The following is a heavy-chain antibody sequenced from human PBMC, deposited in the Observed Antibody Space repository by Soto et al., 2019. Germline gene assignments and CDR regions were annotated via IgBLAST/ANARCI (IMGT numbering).Heavy chain of an antibody. Sequence: EVQLLESGGGLVQPGGSLRLSCAASGFTFSTYAMIWVRQAPGKGLEWVSVITGSGGSTYYADSVKGRFTISRDNSKNTLYLQMNGLGAEATAGYYCANDRYGDHGGVDYWGRGPLVTGSS. CDR3: ANDRYGDHGGVDY. J-gene: IGHJ4*02. D-gene: IGHD4-17*01. V-gene: IGHV3-23*01. CDR1: GFTFSTYA. CDR2: ITGSGGST.